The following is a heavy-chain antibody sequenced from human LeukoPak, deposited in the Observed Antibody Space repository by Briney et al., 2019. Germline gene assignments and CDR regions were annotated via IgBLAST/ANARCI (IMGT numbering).Heavy chain of an antibody. CDR2: TLHRSKWYN. Sequence: QTLSLTSAISGDSVSINSAGCNWIRPSPSRCLELVVSTLHRSKWYNDYAISVKSRLTINADTSMNQSSLHLRSVTPDDTAVYYCARVSRSEAGGTWFDPWGQGTLVTVSS. J-gene: IGHJ5*02. D-gene: IGHD1-14*01. CDR1: GDSVSINSAG. V-gene: IGHV6-1*01. CDR3: ARVSRSEAGGTWFDP.